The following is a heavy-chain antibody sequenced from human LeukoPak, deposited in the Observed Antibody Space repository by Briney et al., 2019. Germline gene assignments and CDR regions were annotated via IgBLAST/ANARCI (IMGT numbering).Heavy chain of an antibody. CDR2: IYYSGST. CDR1: GGSISSSSYY. D-gene: IGHD4-17*01. J-gene: IGHJ4*02. CDR3: ASHRATTR. Sequence: LETLSLTCTVSGGSISSSSYYWGWIRQPPGKGLEWIGSIYYSGSTYYNPSLKSRVTISVDTSKNQFSLKLSSVTAADTAVYYCASHRATTRWGQGTLVTVSS. V-gene: IGHV4-39*01.